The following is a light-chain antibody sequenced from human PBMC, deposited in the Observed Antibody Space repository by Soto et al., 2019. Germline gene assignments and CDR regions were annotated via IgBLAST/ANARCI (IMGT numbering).Light chain of an antibody. CDR3: ETWDSNTRV. CDR1: SGHRTYI. V-gene: IGLV4-60*03. Sequence: QSVLTQSSSASASLGSSVKLTCTLSSGHRTYIIAWHQQQSGKAPRYLMKLEGSGSYNKGSGVPDRFSGSSSGADRYLTISNLQSEDEADYYCETWDSNTRVFGAGTQLTVL. CDR2: LEGSGSY. J-gene: IGLJ2*01.